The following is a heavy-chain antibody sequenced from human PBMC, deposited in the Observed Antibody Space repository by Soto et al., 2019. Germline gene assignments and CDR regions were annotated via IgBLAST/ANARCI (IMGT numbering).Heavy chain of an antibody. CDR1: GYTFTSYG. D-gene: IGHD3-9*01. V-gene: IGHV1-18*01. CDR3: ARDQQPILTGYYGDYYYYYGMDV. J-gene: IGHJ6*02. CDR2: ISAYNGNT. Sequence: ASVKVSCKASGYTFTSYGISWVRQAAGQGLEWMGWISAYNGNTNYAQKLQGRVTMTTDTSTSTAYMELRSLRSDDTAVYYCARDQQPILTGYYGDYYYYYGMDVWGQGTTVTVSS.